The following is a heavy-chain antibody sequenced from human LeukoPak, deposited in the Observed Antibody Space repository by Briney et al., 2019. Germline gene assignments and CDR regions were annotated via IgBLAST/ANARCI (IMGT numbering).Heavy chain of an antibody. CDR3: AMAGYSSGWYDYSFDY. D-gene: IGHD6-19*01. V-gene: IGHV1-69*13. CDR2: IIPIFGTA. J-gene: IGHJ4*02. CDR1: GGTFSSYA. Sequence: SVKVSCKVSGGTFSSYAISWVRQAPGQGLEWMGGIIPIFGTANYAQKFQGRVTITADESTSTAYMELSSLRSEDTAVYYCAMAGYSSGWYDYSFDYWGQGTLVTVSS.